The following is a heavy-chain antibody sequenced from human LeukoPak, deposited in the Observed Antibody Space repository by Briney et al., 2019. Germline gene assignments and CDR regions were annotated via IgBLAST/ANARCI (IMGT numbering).Heavy chain of an antibody. CDR3: ARHGFPFGSKYYTNYFDY. CDR1: GYSISSGYY. D-gene: IGHD1-26*01. Sequence: SETLSLTCTVSGYSISSGYYWGWIRQPPGKGLEWIGSIYHSGSTYYNPSLKSRVTISVDTSKNQFSLKLSSVTAADTAVYYCARHGFPFGSKYYTNYFDYWGQGTLVTVSS. J-gene: IGHJ4*02. V-gene: IGHV4-38-2*02. CDR2: IYHSGST.